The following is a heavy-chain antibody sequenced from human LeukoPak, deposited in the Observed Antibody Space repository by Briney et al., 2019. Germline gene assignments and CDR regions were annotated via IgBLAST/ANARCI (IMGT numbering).Heavy chain of an antibody. CDR2: LKSKTDGGTT. CDR3: TTGGYSGYDLGD. Sequence: GGSLRLFCAASGFTFSHAWMSWVRQAPGKGLEWIGRLKSKTDGGTTDYAAPMKGRFIISRDDSKNTLYLQVDSLKTEDTAVYYCTTGGYSGYDLGDWGQGTLVTVSP. V-gene: IGHV3-15*01. J-gene: IGHJ4*02. D-gene: IGHD5-12*01. CDR1: GFTFSHAW.